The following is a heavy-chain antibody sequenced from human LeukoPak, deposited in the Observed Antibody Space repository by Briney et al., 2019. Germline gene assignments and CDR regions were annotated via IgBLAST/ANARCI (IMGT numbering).Heavy chain of an antibody. V-gene: IGHV4-30-2*01. Sequence: PSETLSLTCAVSGGSISSGGYSWSWIRQPPGKGLEWIGYIYHSGSTYYNPSLKSRVTISVDRSKNQFSLKLSSVTAADTAVYYCARAIVVVSYYYYMDVWGKGTTVTVSS. J-gene: IGHJ6*03. CDR2: IYHSGST. CDR1: GGSISSGGYS. CDR3: ARAIVVVSYYYYMDV. D-gene: IGHD2-2*01.